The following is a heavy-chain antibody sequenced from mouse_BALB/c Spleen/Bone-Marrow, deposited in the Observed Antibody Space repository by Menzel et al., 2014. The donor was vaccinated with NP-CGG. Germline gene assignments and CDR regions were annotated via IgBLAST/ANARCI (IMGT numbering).Heavy chain of an antibody. CDR3: ARDYDYDY. CDR2: INSNGGST. Sequence: EVKVVESGGGLVQPGGSLKLSCAASGFTFSSYGMSWVRQTPDKRLELVATINSNGGSTYYPDSVKGRFTISRDNAKNPLYLQMSSLKSEDTAMYYCARDYDYDYWGQGTTLTVSS. J-gene: IGHJ2*01. V-gene: IGHV5-6-3*01. CDR1: GFTFSSYG. D-gene: IGHD2-4*01.